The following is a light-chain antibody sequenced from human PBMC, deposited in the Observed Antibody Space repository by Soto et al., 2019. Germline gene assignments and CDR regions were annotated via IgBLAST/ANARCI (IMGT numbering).Light chain of an antibody. Sequence: IVLTQSPGTLSLSPGERATLSCRASQSVSSSYLAWYQQKPGQAPRLLIYGASSRATGIPDRFSGSGSGTDFNLTISRLEPEDFAVYYCQQYGGSPPLTFGGGTKVEIK. V-gene: IGKV3-20*01. CDR2: GAS. J-gene: IGKJ4*01. CDR1: QSVSSSY. CDR3: QQYGGSPPLT.